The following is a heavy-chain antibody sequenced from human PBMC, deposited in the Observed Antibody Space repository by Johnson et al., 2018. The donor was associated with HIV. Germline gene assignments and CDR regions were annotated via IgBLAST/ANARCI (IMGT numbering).Heavy chain of an antibody. CDR3: ARDQYWYYYDSSGYPAPGAFDI. J-gene: IGHJ3*02. CDR2: IYSGGST. V-gene: IGHV3-53*01. Sequence: VQLVESGGGVVQPGGSLRLSCAASGFTVSSNYMSWVRQAPGKGLEWVSVIYSGGSTYYADSVKGRFTISRDNSKNTLYLQMNSLRAEDTAVYYCARDQYWYYYDSSGYPAPGAFDIWGQGTMVTVSS. D-gene: IGHD3-22*01. CDR1: GFTVSSNY.